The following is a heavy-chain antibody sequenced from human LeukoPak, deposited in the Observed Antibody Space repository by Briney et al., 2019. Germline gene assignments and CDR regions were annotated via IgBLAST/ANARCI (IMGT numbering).Heavy chain of an antibody. Sequence: GFLRLSCAASGFTFSSYSMNWVRQAPGKGLEWVSYISSSSSTIYYADSVKGRFTISRDNAKNSLYLQMNSLRAEDTAAYYCARVYLGAAALLDYWGQGTLVTVSS. CDR3: ARVYLGAAALLDY. V-gene: IGHV3-48*01. CDR1: GFTFSSYS. J-gene: IGHJ4*02. D-gene: IGHD6-13*01. CDR2: ISSSSSTI.